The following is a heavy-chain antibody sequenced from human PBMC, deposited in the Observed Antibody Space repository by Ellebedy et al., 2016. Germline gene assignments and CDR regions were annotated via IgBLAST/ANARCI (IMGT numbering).Heavy chain of an antibody. CDR3: ASVPRSGFDY. V-gene: IGHV4-59*11. D-gene: IGHD3-10*01. CDR1: GDSISGHS. Sequence: SETLSLXXSLSGDSISGHSWSWIRQPPGKGLEWIGDIYYSGSPNSNASLESRVTLSIDRSQNLVSLKLRSMTAADTAVYYCASVPRSGFDYWGQGIVVTVSS. CDR2: IYYSGSP. J-gene: IGHJ4*02.